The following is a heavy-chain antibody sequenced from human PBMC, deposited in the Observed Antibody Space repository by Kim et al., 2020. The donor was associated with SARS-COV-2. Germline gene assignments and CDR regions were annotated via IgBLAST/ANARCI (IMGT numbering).Heavy chain of an antibody. Sequence: GGSLRLSCAASGFTFSSYGMHWVRQAPGKGLEWVAVIWYDGSNKYYADSVKGRFTISRDNSKNTLYLQMNSLRAEDTAVYYCARVGGYCSGGSCYSAFDYWGQGTLVTVSS. J-gene: IGHJ4*02. D-gene: IGHD2-15*01. CDR1: GFTFSSYG. CDR3: ARVGGYCSGGSCYSAFDY. V-gene: IGHV3-33*01. CDR2: IWYDGSNK.